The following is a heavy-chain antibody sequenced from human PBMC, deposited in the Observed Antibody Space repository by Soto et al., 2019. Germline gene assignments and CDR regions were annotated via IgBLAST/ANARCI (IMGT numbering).Heavy chain of an antibody. J-gene: IGHJ5*02. CDR2: IYYSGST. CDR3: ARVGGINWFDP. V-gene: IGHV4-31*11. Sequence: SETLSLTCAVSGSSISSGGYSWSWIRQQPGKGLEWIGYIYYSGSTYYNPSLKSRVTISVDTSKNQFSLKLSSVTAADTAVYYCARVGGINWFDPWGQGTLVTVSS. CDR1: GSSISSGGYS. D-gene: IGHD1-20*01.